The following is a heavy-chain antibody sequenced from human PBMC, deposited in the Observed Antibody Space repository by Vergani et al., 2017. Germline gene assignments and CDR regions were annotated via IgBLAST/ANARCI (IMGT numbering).Heavy chain of an antibody. D-gene: IGHD3-9*01. CDR3: ARDRHYDILTGQENWFDP. V-gene: IGHV3-7*03. J-gene: IGHJ5*02. CDR1: GFTFSSYW. Sequence: EVQLVESGGGLVQPGGSLRLSCAASGFTFSSYWMSWVRQAPGKGLEWVANIKQDGSETYYVDSVKGRFTISRDNAKNSLYLQMNSLRAEDTAVYYCARDRHYDILTGQENWFDPWGQGTLVTVSS. CDR2: IKQDGSET.